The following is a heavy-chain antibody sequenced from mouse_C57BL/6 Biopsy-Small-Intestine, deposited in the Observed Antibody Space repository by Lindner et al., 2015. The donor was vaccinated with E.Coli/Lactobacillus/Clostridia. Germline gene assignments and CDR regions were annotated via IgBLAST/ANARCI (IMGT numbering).Heavy chain of an antibody. J-gene: IGHJ4*01. CDR3: AREKQLGNYYYGMDV. V-gene: IGHV1-26*01. CDR2: INPNSGST. D-gene: IGHD2-1*01. Sequence: SVKVSCKASGYTFIGYYMHWVRQAPGQGLEWMGRINPNSGSTSYAQKFQGRVTMTRDTSISTAYMELSRLRSDDTAVYYCAREKQLGNYYYGMDVWGQGTPVSVSS. CDR1: GYTFIGYY.